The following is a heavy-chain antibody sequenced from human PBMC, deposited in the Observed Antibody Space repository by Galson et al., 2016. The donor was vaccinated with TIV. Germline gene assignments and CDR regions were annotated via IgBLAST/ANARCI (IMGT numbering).Heavy chain of an antibody. Sequence: QGLEWMGWINPNTGGTNYAQKFQGWVSMTRDTSINTAYMELSRLKSDDTAVYYCARDDGYTSGSDYWGQGTQVTVSS. CDR2: INPNTGGT. V-gene: IGHV1-2*04. CDR3: ARDDGYTSGSDY. D-gene: IGHD6-19*01. J-gene: IGHJ4*02.